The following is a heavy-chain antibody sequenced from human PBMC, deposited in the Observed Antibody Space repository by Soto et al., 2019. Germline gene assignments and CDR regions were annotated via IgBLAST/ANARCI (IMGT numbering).Heavy chain of an antibody. CDR2: INSDGSST. CDR3: ASTPHYDILTGYSTFDY. CDR1: GFTFSSHW. D-gene: IGHD3-9*01. Sequence: GGSLRLSCAASGFTFSSHWMHWVRQAPGKGLVWVSRINSDGSSTSYADSVKGRFTISRDNAKNTLYLQMNSLRAEDTAVYYCASTPHYDILTGYSTFDYWGQGTLVTVSS. V-gene: IGHV3-74*01. J-gene: IGHJ4*02.